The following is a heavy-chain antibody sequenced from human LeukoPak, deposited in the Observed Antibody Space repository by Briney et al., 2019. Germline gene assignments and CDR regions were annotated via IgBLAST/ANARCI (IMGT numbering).Heavy chain of an antibody. CDR3: ARHLSGVTGYTYGRGIDY. CDR2: IKKDGSEK. Sequence: QPGGSLRLSCAASGFTFSSYWMSWVRQAPGKGLEWVANIKKDGSEKYYVDSVKGRFTISRDNAKTSLYLQMNSLRAEDTAMYYCARHLSGVTGYTYGRGIDYWGQGTLVTVSS. CDR1: GFTFSSYW. D-gene: IGHD5-18*01. J-gene: IGHJ4*02. V-gene: IGHV3-7*01.